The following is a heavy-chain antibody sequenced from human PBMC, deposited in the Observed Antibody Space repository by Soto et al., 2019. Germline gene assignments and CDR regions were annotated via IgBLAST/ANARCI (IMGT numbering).Heavy chain of an antibody. Sequence: KKTSASVKVSCKVSGYTLTELSMHWVRQAPGKGLEWMGGFDPEDGETIYAQKFQGRVTMTEDTSTDSAYMELSSLRSEDTAVYYCATTNGRFLEWSPGAFDIWGQGTMVTVSS. D-gene: IGHD3-3*01. CDR2: FDPEDGET. V-gene: IGHV1-24*01. J-gene: IGHJ3*02. CDR3: ATTNGRFLEWSPGAFDI. CDR1: GYTLTELS.